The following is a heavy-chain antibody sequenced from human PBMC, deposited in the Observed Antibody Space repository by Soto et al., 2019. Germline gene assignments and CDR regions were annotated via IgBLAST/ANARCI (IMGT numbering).Heavy chain of an antibody. J-gene: IGHJ4*02. CDR1: GSSLWNYL. CDR3: ATAEVDY. CDR2: MNSDGSTT. V-gene: IGHV3-74*01. Sequence: SLKICLASSGSSLWNYLVHWVRQAPGKGLEWVSRMNSDGSTTNYADSVKGRFTVSRDNARNTLYLQMNSLRAEDTAVYYCATAEVDYWGPGTLVTGSS.